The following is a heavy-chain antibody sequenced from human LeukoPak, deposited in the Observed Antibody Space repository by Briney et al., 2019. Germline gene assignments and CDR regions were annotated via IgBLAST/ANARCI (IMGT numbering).Heavy chain of an antibody. CDR2: IYTSGST. D-gene: IGHD3-10*01. Sequence: SETLSLTCTVSGVSISSYYWSWIRQPAGKGLEWIGRIYTSGSTNYNPSLKSRVTMSVDTSKNQFSLKLSSVTAADTAVYYFARCSPVSGSYFSHDAFDIWGQGTMVTVSS. CDR3: ARCSPVSGSYFSHDAFDI. V-gene: IGHV4-4*07. J-gene: IGHJ3*02. CDR1: GVSISSYY.